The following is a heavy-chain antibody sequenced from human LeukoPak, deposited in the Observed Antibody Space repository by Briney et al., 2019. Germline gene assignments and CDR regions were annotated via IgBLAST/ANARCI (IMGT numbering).Heavy chain of an antibody. CDR3: AKDQGIVSAVPGAFDI. Sequence: GGSLRLSCAASGFTFSSYAMSWVRQAPGKGLEWVSAISGSGGSTYYADSVKGRFTISRDNSKNTLYLQMNSLRAEDTAVYYCAKDQGIVSAVPGAFDIWGQGTMVTVSS. CDR1: GFTFSSYA. D-gene: IGHD2-2*01. V-gene: IGHV3-23*01. J-gene: IGHJ3*02. CDR2: ISGSGGST.